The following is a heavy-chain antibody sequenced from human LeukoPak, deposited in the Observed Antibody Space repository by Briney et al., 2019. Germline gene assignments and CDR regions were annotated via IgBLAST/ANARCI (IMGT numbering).Heavy chain of an antibody. J-gene: IGHJ4*02. CDR2: ISSTSSYI. CDR3: ARDPTMVRGVDFDY. CDR1: GFSFSTYT. V-gene: IGHV3-21*01. Sequence: PGGSLRLSCVDSGFSFSTYTMNWVRQAPGKGLEWVSLISSTSSYIFYADSVRGRFTISRDNAKNSLYLQMNSLRAEDTAVYYCARDPTMVRGVDFDYWGQGTLVTVSS. D-gene: IGHD3-10*01.